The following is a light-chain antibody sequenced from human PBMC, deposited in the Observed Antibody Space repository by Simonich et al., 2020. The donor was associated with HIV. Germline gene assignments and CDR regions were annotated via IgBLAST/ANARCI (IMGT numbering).Light chain of an antibody. CDR1: QSVLYSSNNKNY. CDR3: QQYYSTPRT. V-gene: IGKV4-1*01. J-gene: IGKJ2*01. CDR2: WAS. Sequence: DIVMTQSPDSLAVSLGERATINCKPSQSVLYSSNNKNYLAGYQQKPGQPPKLLIYWASTRESGVPDRFSGSGSGTDFTLTISSLQAEDVAVYYCQQYYSTPRTFGQGTKLEIK.